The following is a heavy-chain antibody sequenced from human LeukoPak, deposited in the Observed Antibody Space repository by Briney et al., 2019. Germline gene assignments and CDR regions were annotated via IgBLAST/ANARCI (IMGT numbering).Heavy chain of an antibody. CDR2: IYHSGST. J-gene: IGHJ4*02. CDR1: GGSISSSNW. D-gene: IGHD2-21*02. Sequence: PSETLSPTCAVSGGSISSSNWWSWVRQPPGKGLEWIGEIYHSGSTNYNPSLKSRVTISVDKSKNQFSLKLSSVTAADTAVYYCASSCGGDCPSRGHFDYWGQGTLVTVSS. V-gene: IGHV4-4*02. CDR3: ASSCGGDCPSRGHFDY.